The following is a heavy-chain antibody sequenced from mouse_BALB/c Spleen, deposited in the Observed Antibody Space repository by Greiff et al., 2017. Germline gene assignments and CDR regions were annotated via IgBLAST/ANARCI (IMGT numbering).Heavy chain of an antibody. V-gene: IGHV5-6-2*01. J-gene: IGHJ3*01. Sequence: EVMLVESGGGLVKLGGSLKLSCAASGFTFSSYYMSWVRQTPEKRLELVAAINSNGGSTYYPDTVKGRFTISRDNAKNTLFLQMSSLKSEDTALYYCARQDYRFAWFAYWGQGTLVTVSA. D-gene: IGHD2-14*01. CDR1: GFTFSSYY. CDR3: ARQDYRFAWFAY. CDR2: INSNGGST.